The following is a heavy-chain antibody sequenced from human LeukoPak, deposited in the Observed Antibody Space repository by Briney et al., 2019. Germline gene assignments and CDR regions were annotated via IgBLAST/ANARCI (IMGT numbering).Heavy chain of an antibody. V-gene: IGHV3-48*03. Sequence: GGSLRLSCAASGFTFSSYEMNWVRQAPGKGLEWVSYISSSGSTIYYADSVKGRFTISRDNAKNSLYLQMNSLRAEDTAVYYCARAARGSGNTFDYWGQGTLVTVSS. CDR1: GFTFSSYE. D-gene: IGHD3-10*01. J-gene: IGHJ4*02. CDR3: ARAARGSGNTFDY. CDR2: ISSSGSTI.